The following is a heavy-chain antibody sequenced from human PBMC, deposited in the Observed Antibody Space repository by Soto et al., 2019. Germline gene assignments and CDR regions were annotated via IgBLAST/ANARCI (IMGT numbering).Heavy chain of an antibody. CDR2: IDYSGST. CDR3: ARDGPYCYGMDV. CDR1: GDSITNTDYY. Sequence: SETLSLTCTVSGDSITNTDYYWNWIRQSPGKGLEWIGSIDYSGSTYYNPSLKSRVIISADTSKNQFSLKLRSVTAADTALYFCARDGPYCYGMDVWGQGTTVTVSS. V-gene: IGHV4-30-4*01. J-gene: IGHJ6*02.